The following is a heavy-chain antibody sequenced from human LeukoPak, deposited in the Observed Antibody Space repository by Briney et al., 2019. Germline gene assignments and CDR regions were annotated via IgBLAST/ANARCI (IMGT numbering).Heavy chain of an antibody. D-gene: IGHD6-6*01. Sequence: SEPLSLTCTVSGGSITSSSYYWGWIRQPPGKGLEWIGSIYYSGSTYYNPSLKSRVTISVDTSKNQFSLKLSSVTAADTAVYYCVRRGYSSSFDYWGQGTLVTVSS. V-gene: IGHV4-39*01. CDR1: GGSITSSSYY. CDR2: IYYSGST. J-gene: IGHJ4*02. CDR3: VRRGYSSSFDY.